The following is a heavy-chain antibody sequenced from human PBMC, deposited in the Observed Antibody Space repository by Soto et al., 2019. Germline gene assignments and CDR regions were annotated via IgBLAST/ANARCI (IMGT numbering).Heavy chain of an antibody. Sequence: GASVKVSCKASGGTFSSYAISWVRQAPGQGLEWMGGIIPIFGTANYAQKFQGRVTITADESTSTAYMELSSLRSEDTAVYYCARAGPYDYVWGSYYFDYWGQGTLVTVSS. J-gene: IGHJ4*02. D-gene: IGHD3-16*01. CDR3: ARAGPYDYVWGSYYFDY. V-gene: IGHV1-69*13. CDR1: GGTFSSYA. CDR2: IIPIFGTA.